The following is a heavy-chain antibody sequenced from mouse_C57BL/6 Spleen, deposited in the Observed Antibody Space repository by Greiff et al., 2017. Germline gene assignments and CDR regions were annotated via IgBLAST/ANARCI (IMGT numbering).Heavy chain of an antibody. CDR1: GFSLTSYG. Sequence: VQLQQSGPGLVAPSQSLSITCTVSGFSLTSYGVSWVRQPPGKGLEWLGVIWGDGSTNYHSALISRLSISKANSKGQVFLKLNSLQTDDTATYYCANLANWDIFYAMDYWGQGTSVTVSS. V-gene: IGHV2-3*01. CDR2: IWGDGST. CDR3: ANLANWDIFYAMDY. D-gene: IGHD4-1*01. J-gene: IGHJ4*01.